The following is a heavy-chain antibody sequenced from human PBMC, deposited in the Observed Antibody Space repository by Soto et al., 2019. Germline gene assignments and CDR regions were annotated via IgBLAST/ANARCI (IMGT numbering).Heavy chain of an antibody. Sequence: SETLSLTCTVFGGSLSSGDYYWSWIRQPPGKGLEWIGYIYYSGSTYYNPSLKSRVTISVDTSKNQFSLKLSSVTAADTAVYYCARDLYDSSGYYYGNWFDPWGQGTLVTVSS. V-gene: IGHV4-30-4*01. J-gene: IGHJ5*02. CDR3: ARDLYDSSGYYYGNWFDP. CDR1: GGSLSSGDYY. D-gene: IGHD3-22*01. CDR2: IYYSGST.